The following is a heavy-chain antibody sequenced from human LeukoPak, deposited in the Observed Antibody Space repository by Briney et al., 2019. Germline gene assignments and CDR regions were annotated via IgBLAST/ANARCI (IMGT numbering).Heavy chain of an antibody. CDR1: GFTFSSYA. CDR2: ISYDGSNK. D-gene: IGHD3-22*01. V-gene: IGHV3-30*04. Sequence: AGTLRLSCAASGFTFSSYAMHWVRQAPGKGLEWVAVISYDGSNKYYADSVKGRFTISRDNSKNTLYLQMNSLRAEDTAVYYCAREITMIVVVITREFDYWGQGTLVTVSS. CDR3: AREITMIVVVITREFDY. J-gene: IGHJ4*02.